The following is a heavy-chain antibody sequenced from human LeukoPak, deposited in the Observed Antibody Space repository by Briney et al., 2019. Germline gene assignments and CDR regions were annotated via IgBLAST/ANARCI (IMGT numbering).Heavy chain of an antibody. CDR3: AKYISDSGAYYTFDY. CDR1: GFTFSKYA. D-gene: IGHD3-10*01. J-gene: IGHJ4*02. V-gene: IGHV3-23*01. CDR2: ITASGTTT. Sequence: GGSLRLSCAASGFTFSKYAMTWVRQAPGKGLEWVSAITASGTTTYYADSVKGRFTISRDDSKNTLSLQMDSLSAEDTALYYCAKYISDSGAYYTFDYWGQGTLVTVSS.